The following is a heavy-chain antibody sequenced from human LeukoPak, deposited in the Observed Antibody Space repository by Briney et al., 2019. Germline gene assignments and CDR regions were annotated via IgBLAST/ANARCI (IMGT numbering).Heavy chain of an antibody. CDR1: GGSISSGSYY. D-gene: IGHD3-10*01. J-gene: IGHJ6*03. Sequence: NPSETLSLTCTVSGGSISSGSYYWSWIRQPAGKGLEWIGRIYTSGSTNYNPSLKSRVTISVDTSKNQFSLKLSSVTAADTAVYYCARGVDHYYGSGSYYPHMDVWGKGTTVTISS. V-gene: IGHV4-61*02. CDR3: ARGVDHYYGSGSYYPHMDV. CDR2: IYTSGST.